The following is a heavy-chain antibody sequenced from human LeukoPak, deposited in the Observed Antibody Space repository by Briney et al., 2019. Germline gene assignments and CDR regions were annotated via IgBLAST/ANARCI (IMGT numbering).Heavy chain of an antibody. J-gene: IGHJ6*03. D-gene: IGHD3-10*01. Sequence: PGGSLRLSCAASGVTFSGYGMNWVRQAPGKGLEWVALIHYDGSNKYYADSVKGRFTISRDNSKNTLYLQMNSLRAEDTAVYYCEKAPRAGDYCNYYMDVWGKGTTVTVSS. CDR2: IHYDGSNK. V-gene: IGHV3-30*02. CDR3: EKAPRAGDYCNYYMDV. CDR1: GVTFSGYG.